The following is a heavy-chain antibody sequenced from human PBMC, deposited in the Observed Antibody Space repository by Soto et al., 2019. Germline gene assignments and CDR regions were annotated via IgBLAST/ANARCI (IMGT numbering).Heavy chain of an antibody. CDR3: TRVSPDCSDGSCYPPD. V-gene: IGHV3-49*03. J-gene: IGHJ4*02. CDR2: IRSNIYDGTT. CDR1: GFTFRDYA. D-gene: IGHD2-15*01. Sequence: EVQLVESGGDLVEPGRSLRLSCVGSGFTFRDYAISWFRQAPGKGLQWISFIRSNIYDGTTEYAASVKGRFTISRDDSKTIAYLQMSSLKTEDTVIYYCTRVSPDCSDGSCYPPDWGQGTLVTVSS.